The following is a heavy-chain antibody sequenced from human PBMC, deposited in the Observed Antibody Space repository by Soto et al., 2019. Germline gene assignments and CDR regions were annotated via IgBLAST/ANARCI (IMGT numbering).Heavy chain of an antibody. Sequence: SGPTLVNPTQTLTLTCTFSGFSFSTNGVGVAWIRQPPGGALEWLALIYWDDDKKYNPSLRSRLSITRDTSKNQVLFTMSNMDPVDTATYYCAYRFLSGVGDYWGTGTLVTVST. CDR3: AYRFLSGVGDY. D-gene: IGHD3-3*01. CDR1: GFSFSTNGVG. CDR2: IYWDDDK. V-gene: IGHV2-5*02. J-gene: IGHJ4*02.